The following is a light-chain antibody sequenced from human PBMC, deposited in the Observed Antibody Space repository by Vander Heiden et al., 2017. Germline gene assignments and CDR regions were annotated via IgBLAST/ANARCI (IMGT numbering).Light chain of an antibody. CDR2: AAS. J-gene: IGKJ4*01. V-gene: IGKV1-27*01. CDR3: QSYNSAPLT. CDR1: QDISKY. Sequence: DIQLTQSPHSLSASVGDRVTISCRASQDISKYLAWYQQKPGKAPKLLIDAASTVQSGVPCRFSGGGAGTDFTLTISSLHPEDVAAYYCQSYNSAPLTFGGGTKVQIK.